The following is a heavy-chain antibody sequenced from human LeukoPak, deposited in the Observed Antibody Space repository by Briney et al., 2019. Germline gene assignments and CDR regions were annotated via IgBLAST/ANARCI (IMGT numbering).Heavy chain of an antibody. J-gene: IGHJ3*02. CDR2: ISWNSGSI. CDR3: AKARGLIGGAFDI. D-gene: IGHD3-22*01. V-gene: IGHV3-9*01. Sequence: PGRSLRLSCAASGFTFDDYAMHWVRQAPGKGLEWVSGISWNSGSIGYADSVKGRFTISRDNAKNSLYLQMNSLRTEDTALYSCAKARGLIGGAFDIWGQGTVVTVSS. CDR1: GFTFDDYA.